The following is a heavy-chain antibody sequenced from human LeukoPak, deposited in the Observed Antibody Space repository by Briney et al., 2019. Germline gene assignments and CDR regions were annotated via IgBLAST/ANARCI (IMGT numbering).Heavy chain of an antibody. Sequence: GGSLRLSCAASGFTVSSNYVSWVRQAPGKGLEWVSIIYSAGDTYYADSVGCRFTISRDNSKKTVSLQMNSLRAEDTAVYYCASGGLGARKYYSDPFHYWGQGTLVTVSS. J-gene: IGHJ4*02. CDR1: GFTVSSNY. CDR3: ASGGLGARKYYSDPFHY. V-gene: IGHV3-53*01. CDR2: IYSAGDT. D-gene: IGHD3-10*01.